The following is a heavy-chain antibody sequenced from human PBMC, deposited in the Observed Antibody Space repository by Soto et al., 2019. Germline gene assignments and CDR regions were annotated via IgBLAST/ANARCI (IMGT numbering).Heavy chain of an antibody. V-gene: IGHV4-34*01. D-gene: IGHD3-9*01. Sequence: QVQLQQWGAGLLKPSETLSLTCAVYGGSFSGYYWSWIRQPPGKGLEWIGEINHSGSTNYNPSLKSRVTISVDTSKNQFSLKLSSVTAADTAVYYCARGGRYYDILTGMRGYYYYGMDVWGQGTTVTVSS. J-gene: IGHJ6*02. CDR2: INHSGST. CDR1: GGSFSGYY. CDR3: ARGGRYYDILTGMRGYYYYGMDV.